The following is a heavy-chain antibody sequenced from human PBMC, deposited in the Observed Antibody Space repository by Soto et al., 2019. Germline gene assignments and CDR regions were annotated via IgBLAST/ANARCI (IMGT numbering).Heavy chain of an antibody. CDR3: ATSGGHHFGMDV. CDR1: SFIFTSYG. D-gene: IGHD2-8*02. CDR2: ISGYNGNT. J-gene: IGHJ6*01. V-gene: IGHV1-18*01. Sequence: SVKVSCKASSFIFTSYGINWVRQAPGQGLEWMGWISGYNGNTKYGQKFQDRVTLTADTSTATAFMEVRSLRGDNSAVYYCATSGGHHFGMDVWGQGTTVTVSS.